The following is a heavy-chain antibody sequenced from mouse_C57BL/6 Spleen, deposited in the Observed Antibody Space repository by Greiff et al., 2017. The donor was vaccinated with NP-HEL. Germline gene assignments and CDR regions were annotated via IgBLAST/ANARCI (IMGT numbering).Heavy chain of an antibody. J-gene: IGHJ2*01. CDR1: GYTFTSYW. Sequence: QVQLQQPGAELVKPGASVKLSCKASGYTFTSYWMHWVKQRPGQGLEWIGMIHPNSGSTNYNEKFKSKATLTVDKSSSTAYMQLSSLTSEDSAVYYCARGGSTMISYYFDYWGQGTTLTVSS. CDR3: ARGGSTMISYYFDY. V-gene: IGHV1-64*01. CDR2: IHPNSGST. D-gene: IGHD2-4*01.